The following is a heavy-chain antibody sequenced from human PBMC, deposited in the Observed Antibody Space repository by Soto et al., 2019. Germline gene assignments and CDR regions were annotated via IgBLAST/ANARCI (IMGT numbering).Heavy chain of an antibody. CDR2: VNHSGST. D-gene: IGHD4-17*01. J-gene: IGHJ5*01. CDR3: ATLGRVMTTVTTADLNLVAERLARDDS. V-gene: IGHV4-34*01. Sequence: QVQLQQWGAGLLKPSETLSLTCAVYGGAFSYYYWSWIRQPPGKGLEWIGEVNHSGSTNYNPSLNGRVTISVDTSKNRFSLKLSSVTAADTAMYYCATLGRVMTTVTTADLNLVAERLARDDSWGQVTRVTVSS. CDR1: GGAFSYYY.